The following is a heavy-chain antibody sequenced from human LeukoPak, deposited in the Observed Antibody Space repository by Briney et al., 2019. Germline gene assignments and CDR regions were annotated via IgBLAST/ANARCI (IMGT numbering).Heavy chain of an antibody. CDR3: AGGPQYTGSFPY. V-gene: IGHV3-48*03. Sequence: PGGPLRLSCAASGFSFNAYEMTWVRQAPGMGLEWLSYISNSGETVTYGDSARGRFTISRASAENALYLQMNNLRVDDTAIYYCAGGPQYTGSFPYWGQGTLVAVSS. CDR1: GFSFNAYE. J-gene: IGHJ4*02. CDR2: ISNSGETV. D-gene: IGHD1-26*01.